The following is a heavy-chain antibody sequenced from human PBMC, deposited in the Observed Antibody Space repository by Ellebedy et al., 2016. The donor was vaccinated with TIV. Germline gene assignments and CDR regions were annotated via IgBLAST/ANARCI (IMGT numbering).Heavy chain of an antibody. V-gene: IGHV5-51*01. Sequence: KVSCKGSGYSFTSYWIGWVRQMPGKGLEWMGIIYTGDSDTRYSPSFQGQVTISADKSISTAYLQWSSLKASDTAMYYCARHGLPTTLHRYSSSWYPPYYYGMDVWGQGTTVTVSS. J-gene: IGHJ6*02. D-gene: IGHD6-13*01. CDR1: GYSFTSYW. CDR2: IYTGDSDT. CDR3: ARHGLPTTLHRYSSSWYPPYYYGMDV.